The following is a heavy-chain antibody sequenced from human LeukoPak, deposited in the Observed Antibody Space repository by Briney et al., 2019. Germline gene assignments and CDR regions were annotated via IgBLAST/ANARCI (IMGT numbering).Heavy chain of an antibody. D-gene: IGHD6-6*01. J-gene: IGHJ5*02. CDR3: ARDLPEYSSSSGLTWFDP. Sequence: SETLSLTCTVSGGSISSYYWSWIRQPPGKGLESIGYIYYSGSTNYNPSLKSRVTISVDTSKNQFSLKLSSVTAADTAVYYCARDLPEYSSSSGLTWFDPWGQGTLVTVSS. V-gene: IGHV4-59*01. CDR1: GGSISSYY. CDR2: IYYSGST.